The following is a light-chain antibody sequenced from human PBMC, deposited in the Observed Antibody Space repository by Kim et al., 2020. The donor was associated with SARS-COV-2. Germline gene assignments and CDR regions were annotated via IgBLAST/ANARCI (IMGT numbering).Light chain of an antibody. Sequence: DIVMTQSLDSLAVSLGESATLKCKSSQTVLYNSNNKNYLAWYQQKPGQSPKLLIYWASIRESGVSDRFSGSGSETDFTPIIGSLQAEDVAVYYCQQDYSTPPSFGEGTKLEI. J-gene: IGKJ2*03. CDR2: WAS. V-gene: IGKV4-1*01. CDR3: QQDYSTPPS. CDR1: QTVLYNSNNKNY.